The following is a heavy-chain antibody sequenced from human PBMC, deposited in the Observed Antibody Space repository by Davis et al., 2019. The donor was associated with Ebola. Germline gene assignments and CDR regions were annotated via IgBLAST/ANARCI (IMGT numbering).Heavy chain of an antibody. CDR1: GFTFSSYS. V-gene: IGHV3-21*04. D-gene: IGHD4-11*01. J-gene: IGHJ4*02. CDR2: ISSSSSYI. CDR3: AKRSDYRSFDY. Sequence: GESLKISCAASGFTFSSYSMNWVRQAPGKGLEWVSSISSSSSYIYYADSVKSRFTISRDNSKNTLYLQINSLRGEDTAVYYCAKRSDYRSFDYWGQGTQVTVSS.